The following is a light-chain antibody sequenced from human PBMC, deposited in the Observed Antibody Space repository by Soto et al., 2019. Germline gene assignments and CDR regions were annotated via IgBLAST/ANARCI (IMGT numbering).Light chain of an antibody. CDR2: EVT. J-gene: IGLJ1*01. CDR3: CSYTSSDTYV. Sequence: QSALTQPASVSGSPGQSITISCTGTSSDVGLYDYVSRYQHHPGKAPKLMIYEVTNRPSGVSDRFSGSKSGNTASLTISGLQAEDEADYYCCSYTSSDTYVFGSATKLTVL. CDR1: SSDVGLYDY. V-gene: IGLV2-14*01.